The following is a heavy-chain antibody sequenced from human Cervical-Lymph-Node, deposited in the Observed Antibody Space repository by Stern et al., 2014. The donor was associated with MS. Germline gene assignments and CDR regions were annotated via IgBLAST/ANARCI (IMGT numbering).Heavy chain of an antibody. CDR3: ARGEMATMNTLIYYYYGMDV. D-gene: IGHD5-24*01. V-gene: IGHV1-46*03. Sequence: VQLVQSGAGAEKPGASLKVSCKASGYTTTRYHMHWVRPLPGQGLLWIGTITPRGRSTRYVQNLQGRVTMTRVNARRTLNTELSSLRSEDTAVYYCARGEMATMNTLIYYYYGMDVWGQGTTVTVSS. CDR1: GYTTTRYH. CDR2: ITPRGRST. J-gene: IGHJ6*02.